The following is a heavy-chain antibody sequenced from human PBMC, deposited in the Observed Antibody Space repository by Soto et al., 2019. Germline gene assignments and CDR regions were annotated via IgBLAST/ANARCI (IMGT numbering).Heavy chain of an antibody. CDR1: GFTFSSDA. Sequence: EVQLLESGGGLVQPGASLRLSCAASGFTFSSDAMSWVRQAPGKGLEWVSAISGSGGSTYYADSVKGRFTISRDNSKKTVDLQMNGLRAEDTDVYYCAKSGVWLGSNWFDPWGQGTLVTVSS. V-gene: IGHV3-23*01. J-gene: IGHJ5*02. CDR2: ISGSGGST. D-gene: IGHD3-10*01. CDR3: AKSGVWLGSNWFDP.